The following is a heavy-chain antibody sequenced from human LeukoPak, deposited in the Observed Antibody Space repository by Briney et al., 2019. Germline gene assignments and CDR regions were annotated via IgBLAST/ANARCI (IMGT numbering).Heavy chain of an antibody. CDR2: IWHDGSHK. V-gene: IGHV3-33*01. D-gene: IGHD3-10*01. CDR1: GFSFDTYA. Sequence: GGSLRLSCSASGFSFDTYAMHWVRQAPGQGLEWVALIWHDGSHKFYSNSVRGQFTISRDNSKNTVYLQMNNLRPDDTAVYYCAREIFGSGSYTDFWGQGTLVTVSS. J-gene: IGHJ4*02. CDR3: AREIFGSGSYTDF.